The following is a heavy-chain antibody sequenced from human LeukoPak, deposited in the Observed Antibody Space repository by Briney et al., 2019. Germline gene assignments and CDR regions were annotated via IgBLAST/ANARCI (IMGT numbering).Heavy chain of an antibody. CDR3: ARVGCTNGVCDSGMDV. CDR1: GYTFTGYY. CDR2: INPNSGGT. D-gene: IGHD2-8*01. V-gene: IGHV1-2*04. J-gene: IGHJ6*02. Sequence: ASVKVSCKASGYTFTGYYMHWVRQAPGQGLEWMGWINPNSGGTNYAQKFQGWVTMTRDTSISTAYMELSRLRSDDTAVYYCARVGCTNGVCDSGMDVWGQGTTVTVSS.